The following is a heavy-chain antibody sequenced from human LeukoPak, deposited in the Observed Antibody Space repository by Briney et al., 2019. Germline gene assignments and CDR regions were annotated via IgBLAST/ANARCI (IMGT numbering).Heavy chain of an antibody. CDR1: GYTFTGYY. J-gene: IGHJ4*02. Sequence: ASVKVSCKASGYTFTGYYMHWVRQAPGQGLEWMGWINPNSGGTNYAQKFQGRVTMTRDTSISTAYMKLSRLRSDDTAVYYCARDQSLAAAGTVDYWGQGTLVTVSS. CDR2: INPNSGGT. CDR3: ARDQSLAAAGTVDY. V-gene: IGHV1-2*02. D-gene: IGHD6-13*01.